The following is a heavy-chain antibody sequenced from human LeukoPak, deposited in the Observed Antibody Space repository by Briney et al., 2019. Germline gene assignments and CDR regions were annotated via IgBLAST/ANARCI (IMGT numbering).Heavy chain of an antibody. CDR2: ISYDGSNK. J-gene: IGHJ4*02. D-gene: IGHD3-22*01. CDR1: GFTFSSYG. V-gene: IGHV3-30*18. Sequence: GGSLRLSCAASGFTFSSYGMHWVRQAPGKGLEWVAVISYDGSNKYYADSVKGRFTISRDNSKNTLYLQMNSLRAGDTAVYYCAKAYDYYDSSGYYSIGDYWGQGTLVTVSS. CDR3: AKAYDYYDSSGYYSIGDY.